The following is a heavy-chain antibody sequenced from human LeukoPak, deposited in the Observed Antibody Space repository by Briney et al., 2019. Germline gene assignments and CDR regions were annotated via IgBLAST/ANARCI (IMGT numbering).Heavy chain of an antibody. CDR1: GGTFSSYA. J-gene: IGHJ6*03. CDR2: IIPILGIA. CDR3: ARDGEGSGSYYYYYYYMDV. D-gene: IGHD3-10*01. Sequence: SVKVSCKASGGTFSSYAISWVRQAPGQGLEWMGRIIPILGIANYAQKFQGRVTITADKSTSTAYMELSSLRSEDTAVYYCARDGEGSGSYYYYYYYMDVWGKGTTVTVSS. V-gene: IGHV1-69*04.